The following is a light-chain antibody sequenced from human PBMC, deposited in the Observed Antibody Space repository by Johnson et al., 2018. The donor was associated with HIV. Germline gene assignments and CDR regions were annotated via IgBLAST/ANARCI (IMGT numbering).Light chain of an antibody. V-gene: IGLV1-51*02. CDR1: SSNIGNYF. Sequence: QAVLTQPPSVSAAPGQKVTISCSGSSSNIGNYFVSWYQQLPGAAPRLLIYEDNKRPSGIPDRFSGSKSGATATLGITGLQTGDEAYYYCGIWDASLSPLYVFGTGTTITVL. CDR2: EDN. CDR3: GIWDASLSPLYV. J-gene: IGLJ1*01.